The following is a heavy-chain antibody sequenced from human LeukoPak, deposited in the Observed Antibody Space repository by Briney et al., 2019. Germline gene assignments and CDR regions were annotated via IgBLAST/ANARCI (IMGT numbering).Heavy chain of an antibody. CDR1: GGSFSGYY. V-gene: IGHV4-34*01. CDR3: ARGYCSSTSCYTRHYYYYGMDV. D-gene: IGHD2-2*02. CDR2: MNHSGST. Sequence: PSETLSLTCAVYGGSFSGYYWSWIRQPPGKGLEWLGEMNHSGSTNYNPSLKSRVTISVDTSKNQFSLKLSSVTAADTAVYYCARGYCSSTSCYTRHYYYYGMDVWGQGTTVTVSS. J-gene: IGHJ6*02.